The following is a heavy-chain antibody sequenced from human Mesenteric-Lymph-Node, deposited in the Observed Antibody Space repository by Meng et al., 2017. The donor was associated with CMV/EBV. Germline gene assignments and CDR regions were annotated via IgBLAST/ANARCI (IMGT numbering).Heavy chain of an antibody. CDR2: ITDTGRKT. CDR1: GFTFRSYA. V-gene: IGHV3-23*01. J-gene: IGHJ4*02. CDR3: ASGIAPYFDY. Sequence: GESLKISCEASGFTFRSYAMSWVRLVPGKGLEWVSVITDTGRKTYYADSVKGRFTISRDNCKNTLYLQMNSLRAEDTAVYYCASGIAPYFDYWGQGTLVTVSS. D-gene: IGHD6-13*01.